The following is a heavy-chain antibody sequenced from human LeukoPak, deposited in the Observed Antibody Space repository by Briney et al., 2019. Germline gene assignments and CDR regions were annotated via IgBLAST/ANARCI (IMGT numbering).Heavy chain of an antibody. V-gene: IGHV3-23*01. J-gene: IGHJ4*02. CDR1: GFTFSSYA. CDR2: ISGSGGST. Sequence: PGGSLRLSCAASGFTFSSYAMSWVRQAPGKGLEWVSAISGSGGSTFYADSVKGRFTISRDSSENTLFLQVNSLRAEDTAVYYCAKETQLTVSALFDYWGQGTLVTVSS. CDR3: AKETQLTVSALFDY. D-gene: IGHD1-1*01.